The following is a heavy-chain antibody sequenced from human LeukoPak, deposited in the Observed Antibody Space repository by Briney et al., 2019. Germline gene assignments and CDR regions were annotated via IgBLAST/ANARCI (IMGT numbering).Heavy chain of an antibody. CDR2: ISSSSSYI. Sequence: PGGSLRLSRAASGFTFSSYSMNWVRQAPGKGLEWVSSISSSSSYIYYADSVKGRFTISRDNAKNSLYLQMNSLRAEDTAVYYCARGGGYYYDSSGYSNLNRFDYWGQGTLVTVSS. D-gene: IGHD3-22*01. CDR3: ARGGGYYYDSSGYSNLNRFDY. V-gene: IGHV3-21*01. J-gene: IGHJ4*02. CDR1: GFTFSSYS.